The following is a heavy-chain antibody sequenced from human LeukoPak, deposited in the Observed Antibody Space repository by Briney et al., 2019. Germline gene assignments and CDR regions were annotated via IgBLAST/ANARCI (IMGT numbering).Heavy chain of an antibody. J-gene: IGHJ4*02. D-gene: IGHD6-13*01. CDR3: ARELGAAAGDTSVDY. Sequence: TGGSLRLSCAASGFTVSSNYMSWVRQAPGKGLDLISVIYSGGATYYADSVKGRFTISRDNSKNTLYLQMNSLRAEDTAVYYCARELGAAAGDTSVDYWGQGTLVTVSS. CDR1: GFTVSSNY. V-gene: IGHV3-66*01. CDR2: IYSGGAT.